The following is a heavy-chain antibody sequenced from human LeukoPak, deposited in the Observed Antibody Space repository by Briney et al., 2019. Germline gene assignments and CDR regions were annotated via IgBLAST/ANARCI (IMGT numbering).Heavy chain of an antibody. CDR1: GGSFSGYY. J-gene: IGHJ6*03. Sequence: SETLSLTCAVYGGSFSGYYWSWIRQPPGKGLEWIGEINHSGSTNYNPSLKSRVTISVDTSKNQFSLKLSSVTAADTAVYYCARGFPYYYYYYMDVWGKGTTVTVSS. V-gene: IGHV4-34*01. CDR2: INHSGST. CDR3: ARGFPYYYYYYMDV.